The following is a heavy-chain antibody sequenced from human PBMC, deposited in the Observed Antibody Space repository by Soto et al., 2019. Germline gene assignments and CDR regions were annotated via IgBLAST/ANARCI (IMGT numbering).Heavy chain of an antibody. CDR3: AKLLYEMASAFDI. Sequence: GGSLRLSCAASGFTFSSYGMHWVRQAPGKGLEWVAVISYDGSNKYYADSVKGRFTISRDNSKNTLYLQMNSLRAEDTAVYYCAKLLYEMASAFDIWGQGTMVTVSS. CDR2: ISYDGSNK. D-gene: IGHD2-2*02. CDR1: GFTFSSYG. J-gene: IGHJ3*02. V-gene: IGHV3-30*18.